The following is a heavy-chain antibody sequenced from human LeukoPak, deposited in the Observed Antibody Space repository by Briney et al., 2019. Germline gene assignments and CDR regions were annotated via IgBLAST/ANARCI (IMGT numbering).Heavy chain of an antibody. J-gene: IGHJ4*02. Sequence: GGSLRLSCAASGLTLSSYAMSWVRQAPGKGLEWVSAISDSGNTYHADSVKGRFTISRDSSKNTLFLQMNRLRAEDTAVYYCARSVVAATETFDYWGQGTLVTVSS. CDR2: ISDSGNT. V-gene: IGHV3-23*01. CDR3: ARSVVAATETFDY. CDR1: GLTLSSYA. D-gene: IGHD2-15*01.